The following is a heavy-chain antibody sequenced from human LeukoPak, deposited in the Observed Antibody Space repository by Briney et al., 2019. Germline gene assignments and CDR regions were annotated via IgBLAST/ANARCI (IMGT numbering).Heavy chain of an antibody. CDR3: ASSGWYLLPGVY. D-gene: IGHD6-19*01. J-gene: IGHJ4*02. V-gene: IGHV4-39*01. CDR1: GGSISSSNYY. Sequence: SETLSLTCIVSGGSISSSNYYWGWIRQPPGKGLVWIGTIYYSGSTYYNASLKSRVTISVDTSKNQFSLKLSSVTAADTAVYYCASSGWYLLPGVYWGQGTLVTVSS. CDR2: IYYSGST.